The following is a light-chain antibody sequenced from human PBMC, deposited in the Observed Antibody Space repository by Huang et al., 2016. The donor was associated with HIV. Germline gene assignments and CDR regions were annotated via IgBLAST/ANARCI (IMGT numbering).Light chain of an antibody. Sequence: EIVLTQSPATLSLSPGERATLSCRASRSVRSYLAWYQQKPGQAPRLLIYDASNRATCIPARFSGSGSGTDFTLTISSLEPEDFAVYYCQQRSNWPKITFGPGTKVDIK. CDR3: QQRSNWPKIT. V-gene: IGKV3-11*01. CDR2: DAS. CDR1: RSVRSY. J-gene: IGKJ3*01.